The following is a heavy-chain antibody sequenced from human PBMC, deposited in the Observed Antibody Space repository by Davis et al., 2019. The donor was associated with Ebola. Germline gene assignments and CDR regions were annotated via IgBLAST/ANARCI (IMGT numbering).Heavy chain of an antibody. CDR3: ARVPHNLEWELLFDY. CDR1: GYTFISYD. V-gene: IGHV1-46*01. CDR2: INPSGGST. Sequence: ASVKVSCKASGYTFISYDINWVRQATGQGLEWMGIINPSGGSTSYAQKFQGRVTITRDTSASTAYMELSSLRSEDTAVYYCARVPHNLEWELLFDYWGQGTLVTVSS. J-gene: IGHJ4*02. D-gene: IGHD1-26*01.